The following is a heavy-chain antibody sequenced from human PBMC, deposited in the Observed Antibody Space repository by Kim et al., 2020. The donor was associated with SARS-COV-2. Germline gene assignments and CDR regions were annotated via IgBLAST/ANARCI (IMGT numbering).Heavy chain of an antibody. CDR3: ARDGPVTTGFDP. Sequence: NYAQKFQGRVTITADESTSTAYMELSSLRSEDTAVYYCARDGPVTTGFDPWGQGTLVTVSS. V-gene: IGHV1-69*01. J-gene: IGHJ5*02. D-gene: IGHD4-17*01.